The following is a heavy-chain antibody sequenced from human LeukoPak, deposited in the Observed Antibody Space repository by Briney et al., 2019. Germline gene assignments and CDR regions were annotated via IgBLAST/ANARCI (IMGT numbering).Heavy chain of an antibody. D-gene: IGHD6-25*01. CDR2: VYYNGNS. Sequence: SETLSLTCTVSGGSFNGHWWSWIRQPPGKGLEWVGYVYYNGNSISHPSLNGRVSISLDTTKNQFSLNLTSVTAADTAVYYCAGLHFASAEEFDPWGQGTLVTVSS. J-gene: IGHJ5*02. CDR1: GGSFNGHW. V-gene: IGHV4-59*08. CDR3: AGLHFASAEEFDP.